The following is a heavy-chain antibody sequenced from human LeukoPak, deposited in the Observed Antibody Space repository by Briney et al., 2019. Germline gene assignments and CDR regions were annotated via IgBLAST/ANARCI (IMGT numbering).Heavy chain of an antibody. CDR1: GYSISSGYY. CDR2: IYHSGST. CDR3: ARDSRRYYYGSGSYYIDY. D-gene: IGHD3-10*01. Sequence: PSETLSLTCAVSGYSISSGYYWGWIRQPPEKGLEWIGSIYHSGSTYYNPSLKSRVTISVDTSKNQFSLKLSSVTAADTAVYYCARDSRRYYYGSGSYYIDYWGQGTLVTVSS. J-gene: IGHJ4*02. V-gene: IGHV4-38-2*02.